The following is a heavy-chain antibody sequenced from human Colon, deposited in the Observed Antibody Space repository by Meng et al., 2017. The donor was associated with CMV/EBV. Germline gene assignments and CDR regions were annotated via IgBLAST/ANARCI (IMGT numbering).Heavy chain of an antibody. Sequence: QVELTQGGVRLFKTSGTLSLTWGVFGWSLSCYYWTWIRQSPGKGLEWIGEINQSGSTNYNPSLKSRVTVSVDTSKNQFSLRVTSVTAADSALYYCAREAGPFFGVIVYDSWGQGTLVTVSS. CDR3: AREAGPFFGVIVYDS. D-gene: IGHD3-3*01. CDR2: INQSGST. V-gene: IGHV4-34*01. CDR1: GWSLSCYY. J-gene: IGHJ4*02.